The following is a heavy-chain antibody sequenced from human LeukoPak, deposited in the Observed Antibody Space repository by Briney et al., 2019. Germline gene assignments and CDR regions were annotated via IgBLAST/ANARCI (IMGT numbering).Heavy chain of an antibody. CDR3: ARSPTVTKRLVVESY. CDR1: GYTFTSYY. V-gene: IGHV1-46*01. Sequence: GASVKVSCKASGYTFTSYYMHWVRHAPGQGLEWMGIINPSGGSTSYAQKFQGRVTMTRDTSTSTVYMELSSLRSEDTAVYYCARSPTVTKRLVVESYWGQGTLVTVSS. J-gene: IGHJ4*02. CDR2: INPSGGST. D-gene: IGHD4-17*01.